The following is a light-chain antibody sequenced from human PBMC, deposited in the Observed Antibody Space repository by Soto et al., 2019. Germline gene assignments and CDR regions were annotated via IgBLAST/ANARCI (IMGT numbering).Light chain of an antibody. J-gene: IGLJ3*02. CDR2: KDS. V-gene: IGLV3-25*02. CDR1: ALPKQD. CDR3: QSADSSGTPWV. Sequence: SYELTPPPSVSVSPGPTARLTCSGDALPKQDAYWYQQKPGQAPVLVIYKDSERPSGIPERFSGSSSGTTVTLTISGVQAEDEADYYCQSADSSGTPWVFGGGTKVTVL.